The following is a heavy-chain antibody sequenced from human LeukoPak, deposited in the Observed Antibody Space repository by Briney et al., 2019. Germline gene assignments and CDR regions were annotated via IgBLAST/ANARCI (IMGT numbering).Heavy chain of an antibody. CDR3: ARGGPTTFDY. D-gene: IGHD1-26*01. J-gene: IGHJ4*02. CDR1: GYTLTELS. V-gene: IGHV1-24*01. Sequence: ASVKVSCKVSGYTLTELSMHWVRQAPGKGLEWMGGFDPEDGETIYAQKFQGRVTITRDTSASTAYMELSSLRSEDTAVYYCARGGPTTFDYWGQGTLVTVSS. CDR2: FDPEDGET.